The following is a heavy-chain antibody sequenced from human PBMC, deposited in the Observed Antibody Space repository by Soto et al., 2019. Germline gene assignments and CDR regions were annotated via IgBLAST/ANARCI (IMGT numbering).Heavy chain of an antibody. Sequence: ASVKVSCKASGYTFTSYGISWVRQAPGQGLEWMGWISAYNGNTNYAQKFQGRVTMTRNTSISTAYMELSSLRSEDTAVYYCARDHPPGIAAASFWFDPWGQGTLVTVSS. CDR1: GYTFTSYG. CDR3: ARDHPPGIAAASFWFDP. CDR2: ISAYNGNT. J-gene: IGHJ5*02. D-gene: IGHD6-13*01. V-gene: IGHV1-18*01.